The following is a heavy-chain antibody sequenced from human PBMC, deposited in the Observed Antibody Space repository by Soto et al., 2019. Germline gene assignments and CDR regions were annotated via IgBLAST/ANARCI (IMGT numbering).Heavy chain of an antibody. D-gene: IGHD2-8*02. CDR1: GFTFSSYA. CDR2: ISGSGHST. Sequence: GGSLRLSCAASGFTFSSYAMSWVRQAPGKGLEWVSAISGSGHSTYYVDSVKGRFTISRDKSKNSLSLQMNSLKTEDTAVYFCARLLGTSFDLWGHGTLVTVSS. V-gene: IGHV3-23*01. CDR3: ARLLGTSFDL. J-gene: IGHJ4*01.